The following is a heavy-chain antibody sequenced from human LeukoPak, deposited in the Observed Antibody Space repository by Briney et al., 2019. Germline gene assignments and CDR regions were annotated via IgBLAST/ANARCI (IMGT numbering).Heavy chain of an antibody. CDR1: GFTFSSYA. CDR2: ISGSGGST. V-gene: IGHV3-23*01. CDR3: AKVGGYYRNYFDY. D-gene: IGHD3-22*01. J-gene: IGHJ4*02. Sequence: PGGSLRLSCAASGFTFSSYAMSWVRQAPGKGLEWVSAISGSGGSTYYADSVKGRFTISRDNPKNTLYLQMNSLRAEDTAVYYCAKVGGYYRNYFDYWGQGTLVTVSS.